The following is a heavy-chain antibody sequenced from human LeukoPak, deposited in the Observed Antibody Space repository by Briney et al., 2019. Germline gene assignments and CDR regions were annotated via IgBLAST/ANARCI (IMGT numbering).Heavy chain of an antibody. Sequence: PSGTLSLTCAVSGGSISSGSYYWSWIRQPPGKGLEWIGYIYHSGSTYYNPSLKSRVTISVDRSKNQFSLKLGSVTAADTAVYYCARGVYSGSYYYFDNWGQGTLVTVSS. V-gene: IGHV4-30-2*01. CDR2: IYHSGST. J-gene: IGHJ4*02. CDR1: GGSISSGSYY. CDR3: ARGVYSGSYYYFDN. D-gene: IGHD1-26*01.